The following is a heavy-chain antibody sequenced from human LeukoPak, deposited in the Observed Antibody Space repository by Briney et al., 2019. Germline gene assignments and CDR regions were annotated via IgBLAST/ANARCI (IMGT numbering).Heavy chain of an antibody. CDR1: GSTVRSNT. CDR2: IYSGGST. V-gene: IGHV3-53*01. D-gene: IGHD6-13*01. J-gene: IGHJ4*02. CDR3: ARGGYSSSWPFDY. Sequence: GGSLRPSFAASGSTVRSNTMTGVRQAPGKGLEGVSVIYSGGSTYYADSVKGRFTISRDNSKNTLYLQMNSLRAEDTAVYYCARGGYSSSWPFDYWGQGTLVTVSS.